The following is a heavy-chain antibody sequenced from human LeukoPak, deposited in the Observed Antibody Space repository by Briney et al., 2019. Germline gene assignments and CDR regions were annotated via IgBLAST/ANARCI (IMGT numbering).Heavy chain of an antibody. D-gene: IGHD1-26*01. CDR1: GDSISSSSSY. V-gene: IGHV4-39*01. Sequence: SETLSLTCTVSGDSISSSSSYWGWLRQPPGEGLEWIGSIYYSGSTYYNTSLKSRVTISVDTSKNQFSLRLNSVTAADTAVYYCARLVEWAYYMDVWGKGTTVTISS. J-gene: IGHJ6*03. CDR3: ARLVEWAYYMDV. CDR2: IYYSGST.